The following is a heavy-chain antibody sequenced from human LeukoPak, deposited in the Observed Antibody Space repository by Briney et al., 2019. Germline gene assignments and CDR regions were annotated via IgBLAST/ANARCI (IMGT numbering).Heavy chain of an antibody. D-gene: IGHD3-10*01. J-gene: IGHJ3*02. CDR1: GFTFSTYA. CDR3: ARHLRTYGAFDI. Sequence: LPGGSLRLSCAASGFTFSTYAMSWVRQAPGKGLEWVSSISGSGGSTYYADSVKGRFTISRDNSKNTLYLQMNSLRAEDTAVYYCARHLRTYGAFDIWGQGTMVTVSS. CDR2: ISGSGGST. V-gene: IGHV3-23*01.